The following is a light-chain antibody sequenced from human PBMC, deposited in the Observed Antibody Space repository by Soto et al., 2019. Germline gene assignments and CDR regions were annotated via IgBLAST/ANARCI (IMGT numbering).Light chain of an antibody. CDR3: QQNYNTLIT. CDR2: GAS. J-gene: IGKJ5*01. V-gene: IGKV1-39*01. CDR1: QSISRY. Sequence: DIQITQSPSSLSASVGDRVTITCRASQSISRYLNWYQQKPGKAPKLLIYGASSLQRGVPSRFSGSGSGTDFTLTITSLQPEDFTTYYCQQNYNTLITFGQGTRLEIK.